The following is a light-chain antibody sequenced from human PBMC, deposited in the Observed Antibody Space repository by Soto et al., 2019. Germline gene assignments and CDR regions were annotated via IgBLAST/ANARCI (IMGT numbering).Light chain of an antibody. Sequence: EIVLTQSPATLSVSPGERATLSCRASQNVNNNLAWYQQKPGQAPRLLIYGASNRATGIPDRFSGSGSGTDFTLTISRLEPEDFAVYYCQEHASIFGQGTRLEIK. J-gene: IGKJ5*01. CDR1: QNVNNN. CDR2: GAS. CDR3: QEHASI. V-gene: IGKV3-20*01.